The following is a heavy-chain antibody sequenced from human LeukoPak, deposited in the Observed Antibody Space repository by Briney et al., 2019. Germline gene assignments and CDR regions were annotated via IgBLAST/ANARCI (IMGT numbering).Heavy chain of an antibody. V-gene: IGHV4-4*07. CDR1: GGSISSHY. J-gene: IGHJ4*02. Sequence: SETLSLTCTVSGGSISSHYWTWIRQPAGKGLEWIGRIYTTGSTNYNPSLNSRVTISVVMSQNQFSLKLSSVTAADTAVDYGSRQIWVTGKAGFDCWREGTLVSVSS. D-gene: IGHD2-21*02. CDR2: IYTTGST. CDR3: SRQIWVTGKAGFDC.